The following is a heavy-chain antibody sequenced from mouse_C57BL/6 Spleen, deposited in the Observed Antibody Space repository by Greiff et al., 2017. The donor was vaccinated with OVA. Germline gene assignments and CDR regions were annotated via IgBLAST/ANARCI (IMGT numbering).Heavy chain of an antibody. V-gene: IGHV1-42*01. Sequence: EVQLVESGPELVKPGASVKISCKASGYSFTGYYMNWVKQSPEKSLEWIGEINPSTGGTTYNQKFKAKATLTVDKSSSTAYMQLKSLTSEDSAVYYCARGNYDYLDYWGQGTTLTVSS. D-gene: IGHD2-4*01. CDR2: INPSTGGT. J-gene: IGHJ2*01. CDR3: ARGNYDYLDY. CDR1: GYSFTGYY.